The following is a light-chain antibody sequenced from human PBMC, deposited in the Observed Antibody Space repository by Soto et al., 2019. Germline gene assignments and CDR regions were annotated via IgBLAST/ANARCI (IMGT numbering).Light chain of an antibody. V-gene: IGKV3-15*01. CDR3: QQDNNWPRT. J-gene: IGKJ1*01. CDR2: GAS. Sequence: EIVMTQSPATLSVSPGERATLSCRASQSVSSNLAWYQQKPGQAPRLLIYGASTRVTGIPARFSGSGSGTECTLTISSLQSEDFAVYYCQQDNNWPRTFGQGTKVEIK. CDR1: QSVSSN.